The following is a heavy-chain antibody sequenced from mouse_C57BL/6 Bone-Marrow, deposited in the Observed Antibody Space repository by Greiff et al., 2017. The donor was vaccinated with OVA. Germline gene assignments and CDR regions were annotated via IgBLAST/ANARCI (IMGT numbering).Heavy chain of an antibody. CDR2: IWSGGSS. CDR1: GYSLTSYC. CDR3: ARKFYYGNFYAMDY. D-gene: IGHD2-1*01. V-gene: IGHV2-2*01. Sequence: QVQLQQSGPGLVQPSQSLSITCTVSGYSLTSYCVHWVRQSPGKGLEWLGVIWSGGSSDYNADFISRLSISKDNSKSQVFFKMNRLQADDSAIYYCARKFYYGNFYAMDYWGQGTSVTVSS. J-gene: IGHJ4*01.